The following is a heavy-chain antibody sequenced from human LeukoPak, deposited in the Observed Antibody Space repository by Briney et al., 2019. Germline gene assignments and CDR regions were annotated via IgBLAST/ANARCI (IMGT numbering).Heavy chain of an antibody. CDR2: ISSSGSTI. V-gene: IGHV3-11*01. J-gene: IGHJ5*02. Sequence: GGSLRLSCAASGFTFSDYYMSWICQAPGKGLEWVSYISSSGSTIYYADSVKGRFTISRDNAKNSLYLQMNSLRAEDTAVYYCAREYSSSWYVNWFDPWGQGTPVTVSS. CDR1: GFTFSDYY. D-gene: IGHD6-13*01. CDR3: AREYSSSWYVNWFDP.